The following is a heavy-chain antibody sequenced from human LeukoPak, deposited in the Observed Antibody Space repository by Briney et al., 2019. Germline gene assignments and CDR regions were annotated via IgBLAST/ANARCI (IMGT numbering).Heavy chain of an antibody. D-gene: IGHD1-26*01. J-gene: IGHJ4*02. Sequence: PGGSLRLSCAASGFTFSSYGMHWVRQAPGKGLEWVVFIRYDGSNKYYADSVKGRFTISRDNSKNTLYLQMNSLRAEDTAVYYCAKDPSYSGARNIYFDYWGQGTLVTVSS. V-gene: IGHV3-30*02. CDR2: IRYDGSNK. CDR3: AKDPSYSGARNIYFDY. CDR1: GFTFSSYG.